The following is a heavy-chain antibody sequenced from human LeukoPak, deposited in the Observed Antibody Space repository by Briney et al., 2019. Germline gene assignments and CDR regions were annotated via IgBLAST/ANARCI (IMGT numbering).Heavy chain of an antibody. CDR3: AREELGYFDY. V-gene: IGHV4-59*01. CDR1: GGSISSYY. CDR2: IYYSGNT. D-gene: IGHD3-16*01. J-gene: IGHJ4*02. Sequence: KSSETLSLTCTVSGGSISSYYCNWIRQPPGKGLEWIGYIYYSGNTNYNPSLKSRLTISLDTSKNQFSLKMSSVTAADTAVYYCAREELGYFDYWGQGTLVTVSS.